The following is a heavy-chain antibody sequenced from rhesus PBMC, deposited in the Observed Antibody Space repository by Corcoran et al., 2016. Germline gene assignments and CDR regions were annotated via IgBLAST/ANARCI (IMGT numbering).Heavy chain of an antibody. Sequence: QVQLQESGPGLVKPSETLSLTCAVSGGSISSGYYYWSWIRQPPGKGLEWIGYITYSGSTGYNPSLKSRVTISRDTAKNQFSLKLSPVTAADPAVYYCARAYSWNTPPGGYFEFWGQGALVTVSS. J-gene: IGHJ1*01. CDR2: ITYSGST. CDR3: ARAYSWNTPPGGYFEF. D-gene: IGHD1-20*01. CDR1: GGSISSGYYY. V-gene: IGHV4-122*02.